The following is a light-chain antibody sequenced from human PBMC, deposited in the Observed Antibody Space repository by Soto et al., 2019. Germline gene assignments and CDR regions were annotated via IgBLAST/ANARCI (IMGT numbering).Light chain of an antibody. CDR2: KAS. CDR3: QQYNTYSRT. CDR1: QSISSS. Sequence: DIQMTQSPSTLSASVRDRVTITCRASQSISSSLAWYQQKPGKAPMLLIYKASTLQTGVPSRFSGSGSGTEFTLTISSPQPDDFATYYCQQYNTYSRTFGQGTKVEIK. J-gene: IGKJ1*01. V-gene: IGKV1-5*03.